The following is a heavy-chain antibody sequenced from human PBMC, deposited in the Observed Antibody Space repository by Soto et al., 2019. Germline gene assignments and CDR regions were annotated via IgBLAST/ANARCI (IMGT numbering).Heavy chain of an antibody. J-gene: IGHJ5*02. V-gene: IGHV4-30-4*01. CDR1: GYSVTNGDYY. Sequence: SETLSLTCAVSGYSVTNGDYYWTWMRQSPGKGLEWIGNIYYTETTNYNPSLNSRLSISIDTSRNQFSLQLTSVTAADTAIYYCARQRRGGYWFDPWGQGTLVTVSS. CDR2: IYYTETT. CDR3: ARQRRGGYWFDP.